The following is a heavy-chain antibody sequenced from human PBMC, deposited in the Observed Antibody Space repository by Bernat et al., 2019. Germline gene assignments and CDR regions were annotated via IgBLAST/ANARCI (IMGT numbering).Heavy chain of an antibody. D-gene: IGHD6-13*01. CDR1: GFTFSSYA. J-gene: IGHJ6*02. CDR2: ISYDGSNK. V-gene: IGHV3-30-3*01. Sequence: QVQLVESGGGVVQPGRSLRLSCAASGFTFSSYAMHWVRQAPGKGLEWVAVISYDGSNKYYADSVKGRFTISRDNSKNTLYLQMNSLRAEDTAVYYCARDHWGSSWYLPQYYYYYYGMDVWGQGTTVTVSS. CDR3: ARDHWGSSWYLPQYYYYYYGMDV.